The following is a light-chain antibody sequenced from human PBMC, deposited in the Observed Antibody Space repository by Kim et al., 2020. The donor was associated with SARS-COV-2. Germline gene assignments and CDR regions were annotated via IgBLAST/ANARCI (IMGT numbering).Light chain of an antibody. V-gene: IGKV3-15*01. J-gene: IGKJ1*01. Sequence: EIVMTQSPATLSVSPGERATLSCRASQSVSSNLAWYQQKPGQAPRLLIYGASTRATGIPARFSGSGSGTEFTLTISSLQSEDFAVYYCQQYNNSPRTYAKGTKV. CDR1: QSVSSN. CDR3: QQYNNSPRT. CDR2: GAS.